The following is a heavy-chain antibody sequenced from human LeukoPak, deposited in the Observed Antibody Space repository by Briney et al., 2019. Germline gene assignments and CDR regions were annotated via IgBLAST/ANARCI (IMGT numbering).Heavy chain of an antibody. CDR2: INGGGGFT. CDR1: GFIFSTYA. Sequence: PGGSLRLSCAASGFIFSTYAMSWVRQAPGKGLEWVSVINGGGGFTYYTDSVKGRFTISRDNSKNTLYLQMNSLRAEDTAVYYCAREGTVTTVGAFDIWGQGTMVTVSS. CDR3: AREGTVTTVGAFDI. D-gene: IGHD4-17*01. J-gene: IGHJ3*02. V-gene: IGHV3-23*01.